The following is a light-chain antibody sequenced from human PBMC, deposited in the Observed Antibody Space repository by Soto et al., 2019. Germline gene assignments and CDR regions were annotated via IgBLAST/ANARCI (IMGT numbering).Light chain of an antibody. CDR1: QSVSSSY. Sequence: EIVLTQSPGTLSLSPGERATLSCRASQSVSSSYLAWYKQKPGQAPRLLIYGASSRATGIPDRFSGSGSGTDFTLSISRLEPEDFAVYYGQQYGSSPLTFGGGTKVE. J-gene: IGKJ4*01. CDR3: QQYGSSPLT. V-gene: IGKV3-20*01. CDR2: GAS.